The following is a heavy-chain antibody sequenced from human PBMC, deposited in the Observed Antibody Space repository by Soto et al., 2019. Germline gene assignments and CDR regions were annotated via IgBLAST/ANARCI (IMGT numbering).Heavy chain of an antibody. CDR3: AKETKPGMFEYYFDY. D-gene: IGHD3-10*02. CDR1: GFTFSSYG. J-gene: IGHJ4*02. CDR2: ISYDGSNK. V-gene: IGHV3-30*18. Sequence: GGSLRLSCAASGFTFSSYGMHWVRQAPGKGLEWVAVISYDGSNKYYADSVKGRFTISRDNSKNTLYLQMNSLRAEDTAVYYCAKETKPGMFEYYFDYWGQGTLVTVSS.